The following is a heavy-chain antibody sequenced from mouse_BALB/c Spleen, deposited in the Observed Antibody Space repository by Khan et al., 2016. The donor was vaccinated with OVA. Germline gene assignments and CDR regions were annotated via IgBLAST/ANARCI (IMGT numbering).Heavy chain of an antibody. CDR2: IYPGTDNT. Sequence: QVQLKESGAELVRPGASVKLSCRTSGYIFTNYWIHWVKQRSGQGLEWIARIYPGTDNTYYNEKLKDKATLTADRSSNTAYMQLSSLKSEGSAVYFCAREESLYYFDYWGQGTTVTVSS. CDR3: AREESLYYFDY. V-gene: IGHV1-76*01. CDR1: GYIFTNYW. D-gene: IGHD6-2*01. J-gene: IGHJ2*01.